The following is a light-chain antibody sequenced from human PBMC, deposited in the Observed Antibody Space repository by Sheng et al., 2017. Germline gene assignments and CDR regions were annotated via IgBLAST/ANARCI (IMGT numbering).Light chain of an antibody. Sequence: DIQMTQSPSSLSASVGDRVTITCRASQNINSHLSWYHQKPGKAPKLLIYAASSLQSGVPSRFSGSGSGTDFTLTISSLQPEDFATYYCQQSYSMTLTFGGGTTVEIK. CDR1: QNINSH. CDR2: AAS. V-gene: IGKV1-39*01. J-gene: IGKJ4*01. CDR3: QQSYSMTLT.